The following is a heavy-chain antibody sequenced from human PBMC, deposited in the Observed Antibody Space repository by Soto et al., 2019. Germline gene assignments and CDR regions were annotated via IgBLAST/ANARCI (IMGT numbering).Heavy chain of an antibody. Sequence: GGSLRLSCAASGFTFSSYSMNWVRQAPGKGLEWVSSISSSSGSTYYADSVKGRFTISRDNSKNTLYLQMNSLRAEDTAVYYCAKYVFSTRPEIDYWGQGTLVTVSS. J-gene: IGHJ4*02. CDR3: AKYVFSTRPEIDY. V-gene: IGHV3-23*01. D-gene: IGHD1-1*01. CDR2: ISSSSGST. CDR1: GFTFSSYS.